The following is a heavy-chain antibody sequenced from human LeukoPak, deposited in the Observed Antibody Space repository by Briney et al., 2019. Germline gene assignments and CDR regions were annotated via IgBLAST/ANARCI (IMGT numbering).Heavy chain of an antibody. CDR1: GFTFSSYG. Sequence: GGSLRLSCAASGFTFSSYGMHWVRQAPGKGLEWVAVISYDGSNKYHTDSVKGRFTISRDNSKNTLYLQMNSLRAEDTAVYYCAKTGLGYCSGGSCSYFDYWGQGTLVTVSS. CDR2: ISYDGSNK. CDR3: AKTGLGYCSGGSCSYFDY. V-gene: IGHV3-30*18. D-gene: IGHD2-15*01. J-gene: IGHJ4*02.